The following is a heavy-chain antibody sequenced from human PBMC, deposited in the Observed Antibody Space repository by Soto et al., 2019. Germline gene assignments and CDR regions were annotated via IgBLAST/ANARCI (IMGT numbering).Heavy chain of an antibody. CDR2: IFYSGST. V-gene: IGHV4-59*01. CDR3: ARASPRGINYYMDV. D-gene: IGHD2-2*01. CDR1: GGSISSYY. Sequence: SETLSLTCTVSGGSISSYYWSWIRQPPGKGLEWIAYIFYSGSTSYNPSLKSRVAISVDTSKNQFSLKLSSVTAADMAVYYCARASPRGINYYMDVWGKGTTVTVSS. J-gene: IGHJ6*03.